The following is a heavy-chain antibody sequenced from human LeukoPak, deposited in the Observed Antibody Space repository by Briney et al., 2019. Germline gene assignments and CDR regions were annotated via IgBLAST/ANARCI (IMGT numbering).Heavy chain of an antibody. CDR2: IYPGDSDT. V-gene: IGHV5-51*01. CDR3: ARGLGRSFYYYYMDV. D-gene: IGHD1-26*01. J-gene: IGHJ6*03. Sequence: GESLKISCKGSGYGFTSYWIGWVRQMPGKGLEWMGIIYPGDSDTRYSPSFQGQVTISADKSISTAYLQWSSLKASDTAMYYCARGLGRSFYYYYMDVWGKGTTVTVSS. CDR1: GYGFTSYW.